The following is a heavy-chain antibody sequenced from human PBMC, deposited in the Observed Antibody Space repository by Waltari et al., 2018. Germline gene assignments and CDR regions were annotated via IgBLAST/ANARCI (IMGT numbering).Heavy chain of an antibody. CDR1: GDSISSRTYY. CDR3: ARHERSILVVD. J-gene: IGHJ4*02. CDR2: IYYNGNT. D-gene: IGHD2-2*01. V-gene: IGHV4-39*01. Sequence: QLQLQESGPGLVKPSETLSLTCTVSGDSISSRTYYWGWIRQPPGKGLEWIGTIYYNGNTYYNPSLKSRVTVSVDTSKNQFSLKLNSVTAADTAVYYCARHERSILVVDWGQGTLVTVSS.